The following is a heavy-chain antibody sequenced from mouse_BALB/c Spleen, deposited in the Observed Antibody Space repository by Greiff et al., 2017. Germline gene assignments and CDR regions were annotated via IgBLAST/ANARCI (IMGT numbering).Heavy chain of an antibody. CDR2: IWAGGST. Sequence: VKLMESGPGLVAPSQSLSITCTVSGFSLTSYGVHWVRQPPGKGLEWLGVIWAGGSTNYNSALMSRLSISKDNSKSQVFLKMNSLQTDDTAMYYCARVDGNYGSDAMDYWGQGTSVTVSS. V-gene: IGHV2-9*02. CDR3: ARVDGNYGSDAMDY. CDR1: GFSLTSYG. D-gene: IGHD2-1*01. J-gene: IGHJ4*01.